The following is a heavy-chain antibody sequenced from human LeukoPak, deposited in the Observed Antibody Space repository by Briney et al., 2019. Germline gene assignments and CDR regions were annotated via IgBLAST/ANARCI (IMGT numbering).Heavy chain of an antibody. CDR2: IYTSGST. CDR1: GGSISSYY. D-gene: IGHD1-26*01. V-gene: IGHV4-4*07. J-gene: IGHJ6*03. Sequence: SETLSLTCTVSGGSISSYYWSWIRQPAGKGLEWIGRIYTSGSTNYNPSLKSRVTMSVDTSKNQFSLKLSSVTTADTAVYYCARDLGVGASLDYYYYMDVWGEGTTVTISS. CDR3: ARDLGVGASLDYYYYMDV.